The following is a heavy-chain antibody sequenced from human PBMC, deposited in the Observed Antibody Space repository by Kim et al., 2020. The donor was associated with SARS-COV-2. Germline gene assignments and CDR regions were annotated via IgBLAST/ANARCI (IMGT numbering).Heavy chain of an antibody. CDR3: ARDGYYDYIWGSYIDY. V-gene: IGHV3-11*06. Sequence: VKGRFTISRDNAKNSLYLQMNSLRAEDTAVYYCARDGYYDYIWGSYIDYWGQGTLVTVSS. J-gene: IGHJ4*02. D-gene: IGHD3-16*01.